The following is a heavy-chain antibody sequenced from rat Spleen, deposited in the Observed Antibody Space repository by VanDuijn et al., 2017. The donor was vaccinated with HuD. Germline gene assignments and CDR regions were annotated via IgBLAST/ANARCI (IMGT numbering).Heavy chain of an antibody. Sequence: EVQLVESGGGLVQPGRSLKLSCAASGFTFNNYWMTWIRQAPGKGLAWVASITNAAGKVHYPDSVKGRLTISRDNAKSTLYLQKDSLRSEDTATYYCARLGDYGGYTDYWGQGVMVTVSS. D-gene: IGHD1-11*01. CDR2: ITNAAGKV. J-gene: IGHJ2*01. V-gene: IGHV5-31*01. CDR3: ARLGDYGGYTDY. CDR1: GFTFNNYW.